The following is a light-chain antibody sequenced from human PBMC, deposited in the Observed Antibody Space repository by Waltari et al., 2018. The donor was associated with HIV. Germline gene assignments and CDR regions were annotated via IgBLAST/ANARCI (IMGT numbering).Light chain of an antibody. V-gene: IGLV6-57*01. CDR2: EDN. CDR1: SDSVASNY. J-gene: IGLJ2*01. CDR3: QSYDSMNHVV. Sequence: NFMLTQPHSVSESPGKTVTISCTRSSDSVASNYVQWYQQRPGSSPTTVIYEDNQRPSGFPYRFSGSIDSSSNSASLTISGLKTEDEADYYCQSYDSMNHVVFGGGTKLTVL.